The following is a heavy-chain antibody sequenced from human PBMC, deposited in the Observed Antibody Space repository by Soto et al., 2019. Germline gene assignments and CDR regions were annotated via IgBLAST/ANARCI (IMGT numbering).Heavy chain of an antibody. Sequence: QVQLQESGPILVKPSQTLSLTCTVSGGSISSVYDSWSGIPKSPNKGREWIGHIYDGGSTYNNPSLTSRVTISVDTSKNQFSLQLRSVTAADTAVYYCARGPSGDKVDYWGQGTLVTVSS. D-gene: IGHD7-27*01. CDR3: ARGPSGDKVDY. J-gene: IGHJ4*02. CDR2: IYDGGST. V-gene: IGHV4-30-4*01. CDR1: GGSISSVYDS.